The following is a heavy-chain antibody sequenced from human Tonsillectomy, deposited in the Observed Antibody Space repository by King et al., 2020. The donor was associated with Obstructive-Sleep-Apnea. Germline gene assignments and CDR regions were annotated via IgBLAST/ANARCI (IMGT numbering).Heavy chain of an antibody. Sequence: QLQESGPGLVRPSETLSLTCTVSGGSLSSTTYYWGWIRQPPGKGLEWIGSIHYTGSTYYNPSLKSRVTVSVDTSKNQFSLRLSSVTAADTAVYYCARAAYCGGECYSYGAFDIWGQGTMVTVSS. CDR2: IHYTGST. V-gene: IGHV4-39*07. CDR1: GGSLSSTTYY. D-gene: IGHD2-21*01. CDR3: ARAAYCGGECYSYGAFDI. J-gene: IGHJ3*02.